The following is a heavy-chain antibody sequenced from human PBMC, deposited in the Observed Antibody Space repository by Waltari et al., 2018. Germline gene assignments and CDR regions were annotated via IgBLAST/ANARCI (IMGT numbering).Heavy chain of an antibody. CDR3: TRGNFQWSSTLDY. Sequence: EVQLVESGGGLVQPGRSLRLSCTGFGFTFGDYGLRWGRPAPGKGLEWVGFIRSKVYGGTTKDAASVRGRFTLSRDDSKSIAFLQMNGLRTEDTAVYYCTRGNFQWSSTLDYWGQGTLVNVSS. V-gene: IGHV3-49*04. CDR2: IRSKVYGGTT. D-gene: IGHD2-15*01. CDR1: GFTFGDYG. J-gene: IGHJ4*02.